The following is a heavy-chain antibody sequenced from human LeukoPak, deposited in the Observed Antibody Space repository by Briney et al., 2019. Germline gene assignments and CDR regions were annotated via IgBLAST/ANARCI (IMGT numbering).Heavy chain of an antibody. Sequence: GSLRLSCEASGFTFSDSAMSWVRQASGRGLEWVSLISASGGNSYYADSVKGRFTVSRDSSKNTLHLQMNSLRAEDTAVYYCARDIELSCWGQGTLVTVSS. D-gene: IGHD1-26*01. J-gene: IGHJ4*02. V-gene: IGHV3-23*01. CDR1: GFTFSDSA. CDR2: ISASGGNS. CDR3: ARDIELSC.